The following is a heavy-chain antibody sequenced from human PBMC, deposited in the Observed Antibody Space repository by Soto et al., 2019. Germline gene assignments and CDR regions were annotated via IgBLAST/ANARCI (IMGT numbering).Heavy chain of an antibody. CDR3: SRRLKLGAEYYGMDV. D-gene: IGHD1-26*01. Sequence: PSQTLSLTCAISGDSVSSTSAAWNWIRQSPSRGLEWLGGTFYRSKWYYDYAVSVKSRITINPDTSKNQFSLQLNSVTPEDTAVYYCSRRLKLGAEYYGMDVWGQGTTVTVSS. CDR1: GDSVSSTSAA. V-gene: IGHV6-1*01. J-gene: IGHJ6*02. CDR2: TFYRSKWYY.